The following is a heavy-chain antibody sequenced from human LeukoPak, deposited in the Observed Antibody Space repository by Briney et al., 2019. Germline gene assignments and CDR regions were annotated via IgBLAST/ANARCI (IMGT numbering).Heavy chain of an antibody. CDR1: GFSFSNNW. J-gene: IGHJ5*02. CDR3: TRIARVSPKKAQTDCSFDP. Sequence: PGGSLRLSCAVSGFSFSNNWMSWVRQAPGKGLEWVATIKTDGSEKYYVDSVKGRFTISRDNARNSMNLQMNSLRGEDTAMYYCTRIARVSPKKAQTDCSFDPWGQGTLVTVAS. D-gene: IGHD2-21*01. CDR2: IKTDGSEK. V-gene: IGHV3-7*01.